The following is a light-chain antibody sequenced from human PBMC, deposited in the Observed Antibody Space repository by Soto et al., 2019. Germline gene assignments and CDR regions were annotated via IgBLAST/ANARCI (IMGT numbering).Light chain of an antibody. J-gene: IGLJ2*01. CDR1: SGHSSYA. CDR3: QTWGTGIVV. Sequence: QPVLTQSPSASASLGASVKLTCTVSSGHSSYAIAWHQQQPEKGPRYLMKLNSDGSHSKGDGIPDCFSGSSSGTERYLTISSLQSEDEADYYCQTWGTGIVVFGGGTKLTVL. V-gene: IGLV4-69*01. CDR2: LNSDGSH.